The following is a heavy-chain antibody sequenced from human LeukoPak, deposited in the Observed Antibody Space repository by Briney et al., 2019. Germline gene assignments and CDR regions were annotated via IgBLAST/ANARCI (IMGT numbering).Heavy chain of an antibody. Sequence: ASVKVSCKVSGSTLTEFSMHWVRLAPGKGLEWMGGFVPEDGETIYAQNFQGRVTMTEDTSTDTAYMELSSLTSEDTAMYYCATVAPGDLFDSWGQGTLSPSPQ. J-gene: IGHJ4*02. V-gene: IGHV1-24*01. D-gene: IGHD7-27*01. CDR3: ATVAPGDLFDS. CDR1: GSTLTEFS. CDR2: FVPEDGET.